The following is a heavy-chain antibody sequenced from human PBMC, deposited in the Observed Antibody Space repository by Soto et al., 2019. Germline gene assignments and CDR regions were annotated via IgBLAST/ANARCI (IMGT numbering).Heavy chain of an antibody. D-gene: IGHD3-10*01. V-gene: IGHV4-34*01. CDR3: ARRIAMVRGARLDY. J-gene: IGHJ4*02. CDR2: IDHSGST. Sequence: NPSETLSLTCAVYGGSFSGYYWSWIRQPPGKGLEWIGEIDHSGSTNYNPSLKSRVTISVDTSKIQFSLKLSSVTAADTAVYYCARRIAMVRGARLDYWGQGALVTVSS. CDR1: GGSFSGYY.